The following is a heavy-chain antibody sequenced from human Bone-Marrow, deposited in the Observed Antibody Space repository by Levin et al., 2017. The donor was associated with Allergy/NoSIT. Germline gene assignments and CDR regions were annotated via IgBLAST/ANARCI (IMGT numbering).Heavy chain of an antibody. CDR2: MNPNSGNT. CDR3: ARGPMIVVVITTQPDAFDI. J-gene: IGHJ3*02. V-gene: IGHV1-8*01. Sequence: ASVKVSCKASGYTFTSYDINWVRQATGQGLEWMGWMNPNSGNTGYAQKFQGRVTMTRNTSISTAYMELSSLRSEDTAVYYCARGPMIVVVITTQPDAFDIWGQGTMVTVSS. D-gene: IGHD3-22*01. CDR1: GYTFTSYD.